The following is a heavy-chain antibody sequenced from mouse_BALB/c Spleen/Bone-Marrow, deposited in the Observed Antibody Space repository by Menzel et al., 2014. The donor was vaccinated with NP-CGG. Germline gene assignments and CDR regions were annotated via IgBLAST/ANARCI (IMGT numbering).Heavy chain of an antibody. CDR1: GFTFTDYY. J-gene: IGHJ2*01. V-gene: IGHV7-3*02. CDR2: IRNKANGYTT. CDR3: ARDKGRVFFDY. Sequence: DVQLVESGGGLVQPGGSLRLSCATSGFTFTDYYMNWVRQPPGEALEWLGFIRNKANGYTTEYSASVKGRFTISRDNSQNILYLQMNTLRAEDSATYYCARDKGRVFFDYWGQGTTLTVSS.